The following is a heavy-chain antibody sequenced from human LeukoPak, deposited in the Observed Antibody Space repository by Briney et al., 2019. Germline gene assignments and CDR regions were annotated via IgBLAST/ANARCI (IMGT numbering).Heavy chain of an antibody. J-gene: IGHJ4*02. D-gene: IGHD2-2*03. CDR2: IYNSGST. CDR3: ARVGLGIVAGGWNLYFDY. CDR1: GGSISSYY. V-gene: IGHV4-59*01. Sequence: PSETLSLACTVSGGSISSYYWSWIRQPPGKGLEWIGYIYNSGSTNYNPSLKSRVTISVDTSKNQFSLNLSSVTAADTAVYYCARVGLGIVAGGWNLYFDYWGQGTLVTVSS.